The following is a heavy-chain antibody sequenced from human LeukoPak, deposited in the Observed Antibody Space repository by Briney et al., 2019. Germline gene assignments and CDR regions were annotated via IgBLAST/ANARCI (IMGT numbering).Heavy chain of an antibody. CDR3: ARDYVALGATNLDF. CDR1: GFTFSSYW. D-gene: IGHD1-26*01. CDR2: INTDGSRT. Sequence: PGGSLRLSCAASGFTFSSYWMHWVRQAPGKGLVWVSRINTDGSRTTYADFVRGRFTISRDNTKNALYLQMSSLRAEDTAVYYCARDYVALGATNLDFWGQGTLVTVSS. V-gene: IGHV3-74*03. J-gene: IGHJ4*02.